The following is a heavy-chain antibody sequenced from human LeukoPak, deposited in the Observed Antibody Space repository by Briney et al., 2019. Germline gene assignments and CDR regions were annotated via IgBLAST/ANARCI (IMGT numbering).Heavy chain of an antibody. D-gene: IGHD6-19*01. V-gene: IGHV4-59*12. J-gene: IGHJ4*02. Sequence: PSETLSLTCTVSGGSISSYYWSWIRQPPGKGLEWIGYIYYSGSTSYNPSLKSRVTISVDTSKNQFSLKLSSVTAADTAVYYCARDIAVAGGEIDYWGQGTLVTVSS. CDR3: ARDIAVAGGEIDY. CDR1: GGSISSYY. CDR2: IYYSGST.